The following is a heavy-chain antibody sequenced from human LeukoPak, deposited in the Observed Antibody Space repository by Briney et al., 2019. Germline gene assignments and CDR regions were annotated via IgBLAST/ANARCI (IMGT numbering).Heavy chain of an antibody. CDR1: GFTFSTYA. CDR3: ARDRVTSDYGSGSPYGMDV. V-gene: IGHV3-23*01. D-gene: IGHD3-10*01. Sequence: GGSLRLSCAASGFTFSTYAMSWVRQAPGKGLEWVSAITDSGGNTYYAAPVKGRFTISRDNSKNTLYLQMNSLRAEDTAVYYCARDRVTSDYGSGSPYGMDVWGQGTTVTVSS. CDR2: ITDSGGNT. J-gene: IGHJ6*02.